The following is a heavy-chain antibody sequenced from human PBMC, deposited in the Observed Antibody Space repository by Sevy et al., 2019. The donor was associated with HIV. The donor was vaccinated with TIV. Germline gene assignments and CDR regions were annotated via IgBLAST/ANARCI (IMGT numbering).Heavy chain of an antibody. V-gene: IGHV3-30*02. D-gene: IGHD6-25*01. Sequence: GGSLRISCAASGFRFNNFGMYWVRQAPGKGLEGVAFIRYDGINKYYVDSVKGRSTISRDNSKDTLYLEMKSLRLEDTAIYYCAKGGSGGIDHYGIDVGGQGTTVTVSS. CDR3: AKGGSGGIDHYGIDV. CDR1: GFRFNNFG. CDR2: IRYDGINK. J-gene: IGHJ6*02.